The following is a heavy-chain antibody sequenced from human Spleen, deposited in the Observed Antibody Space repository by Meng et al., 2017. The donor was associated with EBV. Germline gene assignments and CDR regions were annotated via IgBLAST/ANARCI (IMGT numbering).Heavy chain of an antibody. J-gene: IGHJ4*02. CDR3: ASESGRGFTPDY. CDR2: LIPMSDAP. CDR1: GGTFRSDA. D-gene: IGHD3-10*01. V-gene: IGHV1-69*01. Sequence: VQSGAGVVKPGSSVKVSCKTSGGTFRSDAVSWVRQAPGQGLEWMGGLIPMSDAPHYAQKFQDRVRITADESTSTHYMDLSGLRSEDTAVYYCASESGRGFTPDYWGQGTLVTVSS.